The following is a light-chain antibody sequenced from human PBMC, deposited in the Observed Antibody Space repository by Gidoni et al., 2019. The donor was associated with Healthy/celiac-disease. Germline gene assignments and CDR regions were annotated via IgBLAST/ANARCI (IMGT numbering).Light chain of an antibody. V-gene: IGKV1-39*01. J-gene: IGKJ4*01. CDR2: AAS. CDR1: QSISSY. Sequence: DIQMTQSPSSLSASVGDRVTITCRASQSISSYLNWYQQKPGKAPKLRIYAASSLQSGVPSRFSGSGSGTDFTLTISSLQPEDFATYYCQQSYSTVTFGGGTKMEIK. CDR3: QQSYSTVT.